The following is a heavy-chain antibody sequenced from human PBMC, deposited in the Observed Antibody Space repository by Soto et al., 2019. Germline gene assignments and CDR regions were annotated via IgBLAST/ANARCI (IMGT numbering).Heavy chain of an antibody. J-gene: IGHJ4*02. CDR2: ISYDGSNK. CDR3: ARDSLEWSLGNYVDH. CDR1: GFTFSSYA. V-gene: IGHV3-30-3*01. Sequence: GGSLRLSCAASGFTFSSYAMHWVRQAPGKGLEWVAVISYDGSNKYYADSVKGRFTISRDNSKNTLYLQMNSLRAEDTAVYYCARDSLEWSLGNYVDHWVQGTLVTDS. D-gene: IGHD3-3*01.